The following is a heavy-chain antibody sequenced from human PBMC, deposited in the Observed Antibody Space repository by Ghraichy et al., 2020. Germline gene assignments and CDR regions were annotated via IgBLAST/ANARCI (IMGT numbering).Heavy chain of an antibody. D-gene: IGHD6-19*01. CDR1: GGSISSSSYY. CDR3: ARRGQWLVGTFDP. CDR2: IYYSGST. J-gene: IGHJ5*02. V-gene: IGHV4-39*01. Sequence: SETLSLTCTVSGGSISSSSYYWGWIRQPPGKGLEWIGSIYYSGSTYYNPSLKSRVTISVDTSKNQFSLKLSSVTAADTAVYYCARRGQWLVGTFDPWGQGTLVTVSS.